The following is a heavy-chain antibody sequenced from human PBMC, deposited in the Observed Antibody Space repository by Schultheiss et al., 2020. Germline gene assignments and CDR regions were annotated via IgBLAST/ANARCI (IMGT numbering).Heavy chain of an antibody. CDR2: ISYDGSNK. V-gene: IGHV3-33*05. Sequence: GGSLRLSCAASGFTFSSYGMHWVRQAPGKGLEWVAVISYDGSNKYYADSVKGRFTISRDNAKNSLSLQVNSLRDEDTAMYYCAREKAYYYYGMDVWGQGTTVTVSS. J-gene: IGHJ6*02. CDR1: GFTFSSYG. CDR3: AREKAYYYYGMDV.